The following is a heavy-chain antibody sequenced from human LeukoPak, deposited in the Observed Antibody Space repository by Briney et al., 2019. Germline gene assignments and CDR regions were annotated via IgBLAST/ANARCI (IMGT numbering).Heavy chain of an antibody. D-gene: IGHD6-13*01. CDR1: GGSFSGYY. Sequence: PSETLSLTCAVYGGSFSGYYWSWIRQPPGKGLEWIGEINHSGSTNYNPSLKSRVTISVDTSKNQFSLKLSSVTAADTAVYYCARGGSSWYRPSRPDWFDPWGQGTLVTVSS. CDR2: INHSGST. J-gene: IGHJ5*02. V-gene: IGHV4-34*01. CDR3: ARGGSSWYRPSRPDWFDP.